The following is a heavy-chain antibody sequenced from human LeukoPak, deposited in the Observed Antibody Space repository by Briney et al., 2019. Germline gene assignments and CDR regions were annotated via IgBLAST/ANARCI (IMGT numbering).Heavy chain of an antibody. Sequence: ASVKVSCKASGYTFTSYGISWVQQAPGQGLEWMGWISAYNGNTNYAQKLQGRVTMTTDTSTSTAYMELRSLRSDDTAVYYCARVTCSSTSCYIVLGWFDPWGQGTLVTVSS. CDR1: GYTFTSYG. D-gene: IGHD2-2*02. J-gene: IGHJ5*02. V-gene: IGHV1-18*01. CDR3: ARVTCSSTSCYIVLGWFDP. CDR2: ISAYNGNT.